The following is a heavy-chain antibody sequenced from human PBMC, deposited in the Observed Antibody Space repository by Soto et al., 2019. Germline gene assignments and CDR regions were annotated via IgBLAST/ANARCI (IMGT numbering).Heavy chain of an antibody. Sequence: GGSLRLSCAASGFTFSSYWMSWVRQAPGKGLEWVANIKQDGSEKYYVDSVKGRFTISRDNAKNSLYLQMNSLRAEDTAVYYCARDRTYSSGWYSDYWGQGTLVTVSS. CDR1: GFTFSSYW. CDR2: IKQDGSEK. V-gene: IGHV3-7*01. CDR3: ARDRTYSSGWYSDY. J-gene: IGHJ4*02. D-gene: IGHD6-19*01.